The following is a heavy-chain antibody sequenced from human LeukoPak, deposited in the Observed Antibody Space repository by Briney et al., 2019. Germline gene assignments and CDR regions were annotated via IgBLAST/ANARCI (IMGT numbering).Heavy chain of an antibody. J-gene: IGHJ6*03. Sequence: SETLSLTCAVYGGSFSGYYWSWIRQPPGKGLEWIGEINHSGSTNYNPSLKSRVTISVDTSKNQFSLKLSSVTAADTAVYYCARGSRGSSWYGSYYYYYMDVWGKGTTVTVSS. CDR2: INHSGST. D-gene: IGHD6-13*01. V-gene: IGHV4-34*01. CDR1: GGSFSGYY. CDR3: ARGSRGSSWYGSYYYYYMDV.